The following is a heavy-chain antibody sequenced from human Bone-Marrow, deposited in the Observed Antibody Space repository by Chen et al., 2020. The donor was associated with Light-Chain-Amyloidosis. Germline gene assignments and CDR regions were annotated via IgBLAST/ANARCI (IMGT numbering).Heavy chain of an antibody. CDR2: SNGDGSDI. Sequence: DEQLVESGGGLNQPGEYLRLTCAASGFTFSDYYMHWVRQGPGKGLVWVSRSNGDGSDIKYADSVRGRFTISRDSAKNTVYLQMNSLRTEDTAVYYCARSVSGTFDYWGQGALVTVSS. CDR1: GFTFSDYY. J-gene: IGHJ4*02. CDR3: ARSVSGTFDY. V-gene: IGHV3-74*01. D-gene: IGHD1-1*01.